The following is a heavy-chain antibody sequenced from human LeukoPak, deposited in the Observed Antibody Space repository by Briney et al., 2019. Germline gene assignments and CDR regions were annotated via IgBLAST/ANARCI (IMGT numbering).Heavy chain of an antibody. Sequence: GGSLRLSCAASKFTFTTSWMTWVRQAPGKGLEWVANINGDGSERTYVDSVKGRFTVSRDNAKNSLYLQMNSLRVDDTAVYYCARDNAYNWFDPWGLGTLVTVSS. V-gene: IGHV3-7*01. CDR2: INGDGSER. J-gene: IGHJ5*02. CDR1: KFTFTTSW. CDR3: ARDNAYNWFDP.